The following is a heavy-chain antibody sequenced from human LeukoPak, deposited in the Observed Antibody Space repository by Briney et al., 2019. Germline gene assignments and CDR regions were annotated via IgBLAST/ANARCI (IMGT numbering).Heavy chain of an antibody. J-gene: IGHJ4*02. CDR1: GFTFNKYW. CDR3: ARLPGYLYSGSYLDY. D-gene: IGHD1-26*01. CDR2: INQDDSQI. V-gene: IGHV3-7*01. Sequence: GGSLRLSCAASGFTFNKYWMTWVRQAPGKGLEWVANINQDDSQIYYLESVEGRFTITRDNAKNSLHLQMNSLRAEDTAVYYCARLPGYLYSGSYLDYWGQGTLVTVSS.